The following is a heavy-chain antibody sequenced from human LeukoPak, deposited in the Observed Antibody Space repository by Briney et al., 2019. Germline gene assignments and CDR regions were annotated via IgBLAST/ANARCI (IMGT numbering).Heavy chain of an antibody. D-gene: IGHD1-26*01. CDR3: ARESEWELLVSAFDI. V-gene: IGHV1-2*02. CDR1: GYTFTGYY. J-gene: IGHJ3*02. CDR2: INPNSGGT. Sequence: GASVKVSCKASGYTFTGYYMHWVRQAPGQGLEWMGWINPNSGGTNYAQKFQGRVTMTRDTSISTAYMELSRLRSDDTAVYYCARESEWELLVSAFDIWRQGTMVSVSS.